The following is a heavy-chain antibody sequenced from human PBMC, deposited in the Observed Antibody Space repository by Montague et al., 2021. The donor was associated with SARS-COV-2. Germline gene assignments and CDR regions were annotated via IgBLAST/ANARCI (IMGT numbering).Heavy chain of an antibody. CDR2: INHSGST. V-gene: IGHV4-34*01. CDR3: ARSGWEQHVRARYYYYGMDV. CDR1: GGSFSGYY. Sequence: SETLSLTCAVYGGSFSGYYWSWIRQPPGKGLEWIGEINHSGSTNYNPSLKSRVTILVDTSKNQLSLKLSSVTAADTAVYYCARSGWEQHVRARYYYYGMDVWGQGTTVTVSS. J-gene: IGHJ6*02. D-gene: IGHD6-6*01.